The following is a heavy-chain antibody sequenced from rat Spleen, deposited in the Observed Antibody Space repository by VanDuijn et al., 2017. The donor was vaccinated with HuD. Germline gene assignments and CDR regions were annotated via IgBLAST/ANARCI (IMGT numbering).Heavy chain of an antibody. CDR3: TRFDISNYCFDY. D-gene: IGHD1-6*01. CDR2: IWGDGST. J-gene: IGHJ2*01. V-gene: IGHV2-1*01. CDR1: GFSLTNYD. Sequence: QVQLKESGPGLVQPSQTLSLTCTVSGFSLTNYDVHWVRQPPGKGLEWMGGIWGDGSTDYNSGLKSRLSISRDTSKSQVFLKMNSLQTEDTAIYFCTRFDISNYCFDYWGQGVMVTVSS.